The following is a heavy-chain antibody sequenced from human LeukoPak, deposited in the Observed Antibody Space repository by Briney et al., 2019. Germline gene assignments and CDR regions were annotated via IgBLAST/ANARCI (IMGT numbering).Heavy chain of an antibody. D-gene: IGHD5-24*01. V-gene: IGHV3-23*01. CDR2: IVSSGAGT. Sequence: GGSLRLSCAASGFTFSSYAMSWVRQAPGKGLEWVSMIVSSGAGTSNADSVKGRFTIYRDNSKNTLYLQMNSLRAEDTAVYYCAKAKFYNLATFDCWGQGALVTVSS. CDR1: GFTFSSYA. J-gene: IGHJ4*02. CDR3: AKAKFYNLATFDC.